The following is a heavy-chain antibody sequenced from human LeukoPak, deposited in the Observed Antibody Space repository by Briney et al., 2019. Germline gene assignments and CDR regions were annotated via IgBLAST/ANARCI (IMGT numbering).Heavy chain of an antibody. J-gene: IGHJ5*02. Sequence: PGGSLRLSCAASGFTFSNYGMHWVRQAPGKGLEYVSAISTNGRTTHYADSVEGRFTISRDNSKDTLYLQMSSLRAEDTAVYYCARDLRGSPDRWGQGTLVTVSS. CDR3: ARDLRGSPDR. D-gene: IGHD3-16*01. V-gene: IGHV3-64D*06. CDR1: GFTFSNYG. CDR2: ISTNGRTT.